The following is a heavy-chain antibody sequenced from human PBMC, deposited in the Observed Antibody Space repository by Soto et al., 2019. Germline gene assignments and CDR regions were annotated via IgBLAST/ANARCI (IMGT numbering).Heavy chain of an antibody. V-gene: IGHV2-5*02. D-gene: IGHD2-15*01. CDR3: AHVLGYCSGGSCYSGPSEY. CDR1: GFSLSTRGMS. J-gene: IGHJ4*02. CDR2: IYWDDDK. Sequence: SGSYAGEPTQTLTLTCSFSGFSLSTRGMSVVWIRQPPGKALEWLALIYWDDDKRYSSSLKSRLTITKDTSKNQVVLTMTNMDPVDTATYYCAHVLGYCSGGSCYSGPSEYWGQGTLVTVSS.